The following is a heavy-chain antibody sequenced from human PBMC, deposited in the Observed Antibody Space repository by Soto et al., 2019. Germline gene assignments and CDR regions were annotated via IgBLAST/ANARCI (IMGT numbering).Heavy chain of an antibody. CDR1: GFTFSSYA. V-gene: IGHV3-23*01. CDR3: AKGPAPMVRGVISSDY. J-gene: IGHJ4*02. D-gene: IGHD3-10*01. CDR2: ISGSGGST. Sequence: GGSLRLSCAASGFTFSSYAMSWVRQAPGKGLEWVSAISGSGGSTYYADSVKGRFTISRDNSKNTLYLQMNSLRAEDTAVYYCAKGPAPMVRGVISSDYWGQGTLVTVSS.